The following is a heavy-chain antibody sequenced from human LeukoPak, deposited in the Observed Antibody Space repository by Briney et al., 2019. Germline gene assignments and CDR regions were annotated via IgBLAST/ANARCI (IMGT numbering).Heavy chain of an antibody. V-gene: IGHV3-53*01. CDR3: ARVDYGSGSYFDY. D-gene: IGHD3-10*01. Sequence: GGSLRLSCAASGFTVSSNYMSWVRRAPGKGLEWVSVIYSGGSTDYADSVKGRFAISRDNSKNMLYLELNSLRAEDTAVYYCARVDYGSGSYFDYWGQGTLVTVSS. J-gene: IGHJ4*02. CDR2: IYSGGST. CDR1: GFTVSSNY.